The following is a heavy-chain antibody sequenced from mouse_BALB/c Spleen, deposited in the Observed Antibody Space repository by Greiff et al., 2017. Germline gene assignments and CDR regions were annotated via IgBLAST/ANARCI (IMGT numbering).Heavy chain of an antibody. CDR3: ARDGNYFAWFAD. D-gene: IGHD2-1*01. CDR1: GFNIKDTY. J-gene: IGHJ3*01. CDR2: IDPANGNT. V-gene: IGHV14-3*02. Sequence: VQLQQSGAELVKPGASVKLSCTASGFNIKDTYMHWVKQRPEQGLEWIGRIDPANGNTKYDPKFQGKATITADTSSNTAYLQLSSLTSEDTAVYYCARDGNYFAWFADWGQGTLVTVSA.